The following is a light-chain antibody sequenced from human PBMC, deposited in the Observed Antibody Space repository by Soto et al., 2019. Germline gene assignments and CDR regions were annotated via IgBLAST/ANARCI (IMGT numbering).Light chain of an antibody. V-gene: IGKV3D-15*01. Sequence: EIVMTQSPATLSVSPGERATLSCRASQSVSSNLAWYQRKPGQAPRLLIYGASIRGTGIPARFSGSGSGTGFTLNISGLQSEEFAVYYCRQDKNWALTFGRGTKVEMK. CDR1: QSVSSN. CDR2: GAS. J-gene: IGKJ4*01. CDR3: RQDKNWALT.